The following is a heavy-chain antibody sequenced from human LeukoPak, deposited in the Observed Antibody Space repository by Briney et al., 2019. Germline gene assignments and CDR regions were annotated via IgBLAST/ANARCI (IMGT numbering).Heavy chain of an antibody. CDR3: ARDSGFGGYGK. CDR2: IFYSGST. D-gene: IGHD5-12*01. Sequence: SETLSLTCTVSGGSISSHYWTWIRQPPGKGLEWIGYIFYSGSTNCNPSLKSRVTISVDTSKNQFSLKLSSVTAADTAVYYCARDSGFGGYGKWGQGTLVTVSS. CDR1: GGSISSHY. J-gene: IGHJ4*02. V-gene: IGHV4-59*11.